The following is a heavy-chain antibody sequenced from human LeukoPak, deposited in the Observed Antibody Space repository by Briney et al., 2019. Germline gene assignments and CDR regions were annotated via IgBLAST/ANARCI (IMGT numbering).Heavy chain of an antibody. J-gene: IGHJ4*02. CDR3: ARLGDSAAGSGTNYKTHIRYFDY. V-gene: IGHV4-59*12. CDR1: GGSISSYY. CDR2: IYYSGST. D-gene: IGHD3-10*01. Sequence: SETLSLTCTVYGGSISSYYGSWIRQPPGEVLEWIGYIYYSGSTNYNPFHSGRVTIAVATTKHHFSLKLSSVSAADTVVYYCARLGDSAAGSGTNYKTHIRYFDYWGQGTLVTVSS.